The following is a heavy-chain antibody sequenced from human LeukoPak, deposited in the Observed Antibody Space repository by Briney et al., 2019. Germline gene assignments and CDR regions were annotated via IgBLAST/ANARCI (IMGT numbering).Heavy chain of an antibody. CDR2: ISYDGSNK. J-gene: IGHJ6*03. CDR1: GFTFSSYA. V-gene: IGHV3-30*03. Sequence: GGSLRLSCAASGFTFSSYAMHWVRQAPGKGLEWVALISYDGSNKYYADSVKGRFTISRDNSKNTLYLQMNSLRPEDTAVYFCARTQGYCSGGSCYSHYYYYMDVWGKGTTVTVSS. CDR3: ARTQGYCSGGSCYSHYYYYMDV. D-gene: IGHD2-15*01.